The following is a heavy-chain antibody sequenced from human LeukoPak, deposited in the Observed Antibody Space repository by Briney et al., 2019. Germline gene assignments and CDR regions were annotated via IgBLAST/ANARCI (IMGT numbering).Heavy chain of an antibody. Sequence: PSETLSLTCTVSGGSISSYYWSWIRQPPGKGLEWIGYIYYSVSTNYNPSLKSRVTISVDTSKNQFSLKLSSVTAADTAVYYCARAPVTPTLDYWGQGTLVTVSS. D-gene: IGHD4-17*01. V-gene: IGHV4-59*01. CDR1: GGSISSYY. J-gene: IGHJ4*02. CDR2: IYYSVST. CDR3: ARAPVTPTLDY.